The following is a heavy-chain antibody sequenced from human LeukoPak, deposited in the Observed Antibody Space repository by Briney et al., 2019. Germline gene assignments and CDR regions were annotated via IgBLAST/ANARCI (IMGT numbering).Heavy chain of an antibody. CDR1: GFTVSSNY. CDR3: TTFPHYYDSSVPYAFDI. Sequence: HPGGSLRLSCAASGFTVSSNYMSWVRQAPGKGLEWVSVIYSGGSTYYADSVKGRFTISRDNSKNTLYLQMNSLKTEDTAVYYCTTFPHYYDSSVPYAFDIWGQGTMVTVSS. J-gene: IGHJ3*02. D-gene: IGHD3-22*01. V-gene: IGHV3-53*01. CDR2: IYSGGST.